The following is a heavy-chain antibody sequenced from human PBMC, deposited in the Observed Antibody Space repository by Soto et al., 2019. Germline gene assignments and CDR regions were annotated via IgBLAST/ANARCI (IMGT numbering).Heavy chain of an antibody. Sequence: GGSLRLSCAASGFTFSSYAMHWVRQAPGKGLEWVAVISYDGSNKYYADSVKGRFTISRDNSKNTLYLQMNSLRAEDTAVYYCAKDTLTVSGGNLDYWGQGTLVTVSS. CDR2: ISYDGSNK. CDR1: GFTFSSYA. J-gene: IGHJ4*02. D-gene: IGHD2-15*01. CDR3: AKDTLTVSGGNLDY. V-gene: IGHV3-30*04.